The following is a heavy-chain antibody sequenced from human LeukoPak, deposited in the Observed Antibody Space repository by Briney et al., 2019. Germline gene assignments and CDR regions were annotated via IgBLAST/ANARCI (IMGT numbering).Heavy chain of an antibody. D-gene: IGHD6-13*01. V-gene: IGHV4-31*03. J-gene: IGHJ4*02. Sequence: SETLSLTCTVSGGSISSGGYYWSWIRQHPGKGLEWIGYIYYSGSTYYNPSLKSRVTISVDTSKNQFSLKLSSVTAADTAVYYCARVPAAAGTWVYYYFDYWGQGTLVTVSS. CDR2: IYYSGST. CDR1: GGSISSGGYY. CDR3: ARVPAAAGTWVYYYFDY.